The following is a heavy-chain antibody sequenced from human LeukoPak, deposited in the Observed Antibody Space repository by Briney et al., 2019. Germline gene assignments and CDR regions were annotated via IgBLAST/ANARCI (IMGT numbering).Heavy chain of an antibody. CDR2: IHTKAEGATT. D-gene: IGHD3-9*01. V-gene: IGHV3-15*05. Sequence: GGSRRLSCAASGFTLSNAWMGWVRQAPGKGLEWVGRIHTKAEGATTEYAAPVKGRFTISRDDPKNTLYLQMSSLKAEDTAVYYCTAHLLTASIGDFWGQGTLVTVSS. CDR3: TAHLLTASIGDF. CDR1: GFTLSNAW. J-gene: IGHJ4*02.